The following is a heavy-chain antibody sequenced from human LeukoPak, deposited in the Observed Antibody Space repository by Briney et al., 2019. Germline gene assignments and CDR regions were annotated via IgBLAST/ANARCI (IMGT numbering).Heavy chain of an antibody. J-gene: IGHJ4*02. D-gene: IGHD3-9*01. Sequence: SETLSLTCTVSGGSISSSSYYWGWIRQPPGKGLEWIGSIYYSGSTYYNPSLKSRVTISVDTSKNQSSLKLSSVTAADTAVYYCAVPYYDILTGYGDYWGQGTLVTVSS. CDR3: AVPYYDILTGYGDY. CDR1: GGSISSSSYY. V-gene: IGHV4-39*01. CDR2: IYYSGST.